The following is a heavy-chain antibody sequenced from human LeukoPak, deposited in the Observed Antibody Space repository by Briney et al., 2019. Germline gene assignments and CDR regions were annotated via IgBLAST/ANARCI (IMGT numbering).Heavy chain of an antibody. J-gene: IGHJ6*03. V-gene: IGHV3-11*01. CDR3: ARDRYVVVPAAIRGNHYYHYYMDV. Sequence: GGSLRLSCAASGFTFSDYYMSWIRQAPGKGLEWVSYISSSGSTIYYADSVKGRFTISRDNAKNSLHLQMNSLRAEDTAVYYCARDRYVVVPAAIRGNHYYHYYMDVWGKGTTVTVSS. D-gene: IGHD2-2*02. CDR1: GFTFSDYY. CDR2: ISSSGSTI.